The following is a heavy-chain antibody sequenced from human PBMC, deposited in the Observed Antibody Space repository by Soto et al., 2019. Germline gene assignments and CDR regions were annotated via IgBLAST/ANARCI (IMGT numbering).Heavy chain of an antibody. V-gene: IGHV1-69*12. CDR1: GGTFSSYA. J-gene: IGHJ6*02. CDR2: IIPIFGTA. Sequence: QVQLVQSGAEVKKPGSSVKVSCKASGGTFSSYAISWVRQAPGQGLEWMGGIIPIFGTANYAQKFQGRVTITADESTSTAYMELSSLRSEDTAVYYCARDGIPYYYDPYGMDVWGQGTTVTVSS. CDR3: ARDGIPYYYDPYGMDV. D-gene: IGHD3-22*01.